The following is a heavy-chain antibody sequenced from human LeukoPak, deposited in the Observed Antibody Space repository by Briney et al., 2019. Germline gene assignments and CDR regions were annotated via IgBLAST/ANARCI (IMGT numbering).Heavy chain of an antibody. CDR3: TSGLQYCSSTSCYDKVAFDI. J-gene: IGHJ3*02. V-gene: IGHV4-59*01. CDR2: ISYSGST. D-gene: IGHD2-2*01. Sequence: SETLSLTCTVSGGSISNYYWSWIRQPPGKGLEWIGYISYSGSTDYNPSLKSRVTISVDTSKNQFSLILTSVTAADTAVYYYTSGLQYCSSTSCYDKVAFDIWGQGTMVTVSS. CDR1: GGSISNYY.